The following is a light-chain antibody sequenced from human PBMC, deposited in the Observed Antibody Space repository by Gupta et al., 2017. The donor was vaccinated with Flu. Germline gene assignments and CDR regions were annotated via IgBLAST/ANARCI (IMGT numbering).Light chain of an antibody. Sequence: DIVMTQSPDSLAVSLGERATINCKSSQNVLYISNNKSYLAWYRQKPGQPPELLIYWASTRQSGVPDRFSGSGSGTDFTLTISSLQVEDVALYYCQQYYSTPWTFGQGTSVEIK. CDR2: WAS. CDR1: QNVLYISNNKSY. V-gene: IGKV4-1*01. J-gene: IGKJ1*01. CDR3: QQYYSTPWT.